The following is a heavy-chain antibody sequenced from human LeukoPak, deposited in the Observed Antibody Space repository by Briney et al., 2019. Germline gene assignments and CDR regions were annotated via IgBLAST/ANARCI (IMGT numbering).Heavy chain of an antibody. J-gene: IGHJ3*01. Sequence: PSETLSLTCTVSGGSFSSGSHYWSWIRQPAGKGLEWIGRITTSGDTTYNPSLKSRLTISVDTSRNHFSLNLRSVTAADTAVYYCARGYNSRSTFDVWGQGTVVTVSS. V-gene: IGHV4-61*02. D-gene: IGHD6-13*01. CDR1: GGSFSSGSHY. CDR3: ARGYNSRSTFDV. CDR2: ITTSGDT.